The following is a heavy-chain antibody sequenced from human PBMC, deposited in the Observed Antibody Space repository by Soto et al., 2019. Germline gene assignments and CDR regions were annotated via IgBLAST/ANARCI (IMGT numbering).Heavy chain of an antibody. J-gene: IGHJ6*02. CDR3: ARDVRYDETYYYYGMDV. CDR1: GGSISSGDYY. Sequence: TLSLTCTVSGGSISSGDYYWSWIRQPPGKGLEWIGYIYYSGSTYYNPSLKSRVTISVDTSKNQFSLKLSSVTAADTAVYYCARDVRYDETYYYYGMDVWGQGTTVTSP. CDR2: IYYSGST. V-gene: IGHV4-30-4*01. D-gene: IGHD5-12*01.